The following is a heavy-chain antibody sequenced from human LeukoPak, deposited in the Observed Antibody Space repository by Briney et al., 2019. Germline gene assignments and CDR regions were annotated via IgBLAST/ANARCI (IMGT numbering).Heavy chain of an antibody. CDR2: INNSGGTT. D-gene: IGHD6-13*01. J-gene: IGHJ3*02. Sequence: QPGGSLRLSCAASSFSFSCYAMSWVRQAPGKGLEWVSTINNSGGTTYYADSVKGRFTISRDNSKNTLYLQMNSLRAEDTALYYCAKEMAAGGADAFDIWGQGTMVTVSS. CDR3: AKEMAAGGADAFDI. CDR1: SFSFSCYA. V-gene: IGHV3-23*01.